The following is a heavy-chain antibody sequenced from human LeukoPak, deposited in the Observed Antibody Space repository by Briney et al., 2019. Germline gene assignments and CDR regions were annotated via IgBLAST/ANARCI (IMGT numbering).Heavy chain of an antibody. CDR3: ARGGYCSSSICYSLNAFDI. D-gene: IGHD2-2*01. J-gene: IGHJ3*02. CDR1: GFTFSNYE. CDR2: ISSSGTTI. V-gene: IGHV3-48*03. Sequence: GRSLRLSCVASGFTFSNYEMNWVRQAPGKGLEWVSYISSSGTTIYYADSVKGRFTISRDNAKNSLYLQMNSLRAEDTAVYYCARGGYCSSSICYSLNAFDIWGQGTMFTVSS.